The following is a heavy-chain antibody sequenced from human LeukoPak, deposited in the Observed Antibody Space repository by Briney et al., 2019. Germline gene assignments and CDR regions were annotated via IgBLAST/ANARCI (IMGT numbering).Heavy chain of an antibody. CDR3: ARCSVGGRKRNDF. V-gene: IGHV1-8*01. D-gene: IGHD2-15*01. Sequence: GASLKVSCKASGYSFTSYDIYWVRQATRQGLEWMGWMNPNSGNRGYALKFQGRVTMTMNTSITTAYMELSGLRSDDTAVYYCARCSVGGRKRNDFWGQGTLVTVSS. J-gene: IGHJ4*02. CDR1: GYSFTSYD. CDR2: MNPNSGNR.